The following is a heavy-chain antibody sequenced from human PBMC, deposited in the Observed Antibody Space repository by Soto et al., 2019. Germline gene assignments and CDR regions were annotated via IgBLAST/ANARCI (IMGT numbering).Heavy chain of an antibody. CDR2: IIPIFGTA. V-gene: IGHV1-69*12. CDR1: GGTFSSYA. CDR3: ARGRTVVVALYYYGMDV. Sequence: QVQLVQSGAEVKKPGSSVKVSCKASGGTFSSYAISWVRQAPGQGLEWMGGIIPIFGTANYAQKFQGRVTITADESTSIAYMELRSMRYEDTAVYYCARGRTVVVALYYYGMDVWGQGTTVTVSS. J-gene: IGHJ6*02. D-gene: IGHD3-22*01.